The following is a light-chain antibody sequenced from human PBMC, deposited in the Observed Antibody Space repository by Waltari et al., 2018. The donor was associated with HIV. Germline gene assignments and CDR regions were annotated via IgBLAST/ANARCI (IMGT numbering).Light chain of an antibody. Sequence: DIQMTQSPSSLSASVGDRVTITCRARQGVSSWVAWYQHKPDKAPKALIYAATNLQSGVPSRFSGSGSGTIFTLIISSLQPEDFATYYCQQYKTFPLTFGGGTKV. CDR2: AAT. V-gene: IGKV1D-16*01. CDR1: QGVSSW. J-gene: IGKJ4*01. CDR3: QQYKTFPLT.